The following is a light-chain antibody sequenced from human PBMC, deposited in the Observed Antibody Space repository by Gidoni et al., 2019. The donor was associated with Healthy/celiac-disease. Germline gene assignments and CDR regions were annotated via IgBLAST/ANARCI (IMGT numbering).Light chain of an antibody. V-gene: IGKV1-5*03. Sequence: IQMTQSPSTLSASVGDRVTITCRASQSISSWLAWYQQKPGKAPKLLIYKASSLESGVPSRFSGSGSGTEFTLTISSLQPDDFATYYCQQYNSYPGFXGXTKVEIK. CDR3: QQYNSYPG. J-gene: IGKJ4*01. CDR2: KAS. CDR1: QSISSW.